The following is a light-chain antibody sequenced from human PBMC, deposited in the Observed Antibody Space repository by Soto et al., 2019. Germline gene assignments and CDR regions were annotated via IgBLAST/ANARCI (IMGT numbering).Light chain of an antibody. V-gene: IGLV2-14*01. CDR2: GVF. J-gene: IGLJ2*01. CDR1: NSDVGGYNY. Sequence: QSALTQPASVSGSPGQSITISCAGTNSDVGGYNYVSWYQHHPGKAPKLLIYGVFNRPSGASNRFSGSKSGNTASLTISGLQAEDEGDYYCSSYSSSSTLVVFGGGTKVTVL. CDR3: SSYSSSSTLVV.